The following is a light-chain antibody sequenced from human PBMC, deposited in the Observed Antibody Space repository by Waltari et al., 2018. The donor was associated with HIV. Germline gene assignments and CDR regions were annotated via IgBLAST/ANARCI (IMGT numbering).Light chain of an antibody. CDR3: ATLDDSLNGPV. V-gene: IGLV1-44*01. J-gene: IGLJ2*01. Sequence: QSVLTQPPSVSGTPGQRVTISCSGSSSNIGDNAVSWYQQFPGTAPKPLICSNKPRPEGAPDRFSCARSRTSASLAIGGLQSEDEADYYCATLDDSLNGPVVGGGTKLTVL. CDR2: SNK. CDR1: SSNIGDNA.